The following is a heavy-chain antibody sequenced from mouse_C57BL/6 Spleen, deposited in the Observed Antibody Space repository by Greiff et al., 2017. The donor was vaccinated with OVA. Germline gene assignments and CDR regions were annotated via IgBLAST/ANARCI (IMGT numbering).Heavy chain of an antibody. CDR2: IDPENGDT. CDR1: GFNIKDDY. J-gene: IGHJ3*01. D-gene: IGHD4-1*01. CDR3: TTLTAWFAY. Sequence: EVKLQQSGAELVRPGASVTLSCTASGFNIKDDYMHWVKQRPEQGLEWIGWIDPENGDTEYASKFQGKATITADTSSNTAYLQLSSLTSEDTAVYYCTTLTAWFAYWGQGTLVTVSA. V-gene: IGHV14-4*01.